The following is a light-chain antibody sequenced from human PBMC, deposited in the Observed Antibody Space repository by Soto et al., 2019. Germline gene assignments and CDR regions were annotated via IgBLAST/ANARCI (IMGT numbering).Light chain of an antibody. J-gene: IGKJ3*01. V-gene: IGKV1-9*01. CDR2: AAS. Sequence: IQLTQSPSSLSASVGDRVTITCRASQDIAIYLAWYQQKPGEAPKLLIYAASTLYGGVPSRFSGSGSGTDFTLTISSLQPEDFATYYCQQLNTFPRTFGPGTKVDIK. CDR3: QQLNTFPRT. CDR1: QDIAIY.